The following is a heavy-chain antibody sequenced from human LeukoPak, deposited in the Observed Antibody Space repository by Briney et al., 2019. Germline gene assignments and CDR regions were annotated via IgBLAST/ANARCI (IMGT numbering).Heavy chain of an antibody. CDR3: ARAYSSSWYGYFDY. D-gene: IGHD6-13*01. V-gene: IGHV4-39*01. Sequence: SETLSLTCTVSGGSISSAAYYWSWIRQHPGKGLEWIGSIYYSGSTYYNPSLKSRVAISVDTSKNQFSLKLSSVTAADTAVYYCARAYSSSWYGYFDYWGQGTLVTVSS. J-gene: IGHJ4*02. CDR1: GGSISSAAYY. CDR2: IYYSGST.